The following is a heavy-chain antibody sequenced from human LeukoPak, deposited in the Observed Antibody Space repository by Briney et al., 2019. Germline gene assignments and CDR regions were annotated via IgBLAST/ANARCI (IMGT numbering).Heavy chain of an antibody. D-gene: IGHD1-14*01. CDR3: ARHIYRTFYFDS. Sequence: SETLSLTCTVSGGSISSYYWSWIRQPPGKGLEWIGYTFYNGNTNYNPSLKSRVTISLDTSKNHFSLRLNSVTAADTAVYYCARHIYRTFYFDSWGQGALVTVSS. J-gene: IGHJ4*02. V-gene: IGHV4-59*08. CDR2: TFYNGNT. CDR1: GGSISSYY.